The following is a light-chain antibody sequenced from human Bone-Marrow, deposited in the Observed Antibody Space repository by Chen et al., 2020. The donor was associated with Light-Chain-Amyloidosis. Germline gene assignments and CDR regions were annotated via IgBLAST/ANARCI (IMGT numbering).Light chain of an antibody. CDR2: DDS. CDR3: QVWDRSSDRPV. J-gene: IGLJ3*02. V-gene: IGLV3-21*02. CDR1: NFGSTS. Sequence: SSVLTPQSSVSVAPGQPATIACGGNNFGSTSAHWYQQTPGQAPLLVVYDDSDRPSGIPERLSGSNSGNTATLTISRVEAGDEADYYCQVWDRSSDRPVFGGGTKLTVL.